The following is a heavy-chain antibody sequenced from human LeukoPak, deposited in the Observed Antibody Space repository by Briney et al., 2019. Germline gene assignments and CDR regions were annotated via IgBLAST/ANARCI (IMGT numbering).Heavy chain of an antibody. CDR2: IYPGDSDT. CDR3: ARRLALRFLEWHYAFDI. D-gene: IGHD3-3*01. J-gene: IGHJ3*02. Sequence: GEPLKISCKGSGYSFTSYWIGWVRQMPGKGLEWMGIIYPGDSDTRYSPSFQGQVTISADKSISTAYLQWSSLKASDTAMYYCARRLALRFLEWHYAFDIWGQGTMVTVSS. CDR1: GYSFTSYW. V-gene: IGHV5-51*01.